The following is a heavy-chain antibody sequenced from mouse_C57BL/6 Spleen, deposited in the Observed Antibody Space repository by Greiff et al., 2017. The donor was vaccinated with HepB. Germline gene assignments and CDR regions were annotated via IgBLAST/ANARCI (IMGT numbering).Heavy chain of an antibody. CDR2: ISYDGSN. J-gene: IGHJ4*01. Sequence: EVKLVESGPGLVKPSQSLSLTCSVTGYSITSGYYWNWIRQFPGNKLEWMGYISYDGSNNYNPSLKNRISITRDTSKNQFFLKLNSVTTEDTATYYCARDGTGSPMDYWGQGTSVTVSS. D-gene: IGHD4-1*01. CDR1: GYSITSGYY. CDR3: ARDGTGSPMDY. V-gene: IGHV3-6*01.